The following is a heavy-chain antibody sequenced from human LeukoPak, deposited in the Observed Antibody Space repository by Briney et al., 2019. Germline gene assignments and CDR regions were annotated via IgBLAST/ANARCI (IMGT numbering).Heavy chain of an antibody. D-gene: IGHD6-13*01. J-gene: IGHJ4*02. Sequence: ASVKVSCKASGYTFTVYYIHWVRQAPVLRLEWLGCINPNSGGTNYAQKFQGWVTMTRDTSISTAYMELSRLRSDDTAVYYCARVPQAYSSSWEGYFDYWGQGTLVTVSS. CDR3: ARVPQAYSSSWEGYFDY. CDR2: INPNSGGT. V-gene: IGHV1-2*04. CDR1: GYTFTVYY.